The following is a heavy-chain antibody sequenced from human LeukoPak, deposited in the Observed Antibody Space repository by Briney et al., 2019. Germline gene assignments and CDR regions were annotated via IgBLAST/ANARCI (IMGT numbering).Heavy chain of an antibody. CDR2: ISGDGSSI. CDR1: GFTFRNYY. CDR3: ARSSNGVYIQ. Sequence: GGSLRLSCVASGFTFRNYYMHWVGQVPGRGLVWVSRISGDGSSIFYADSVKGRFTISRDNAKNSLYVQMNSLRADDSAVYYCARSSNGVYIQWGQGTLVTVSS. D-gene: IGHD2-8*01. V-gene: IGHV3-74*01. J-gene: IGHJ4*02.